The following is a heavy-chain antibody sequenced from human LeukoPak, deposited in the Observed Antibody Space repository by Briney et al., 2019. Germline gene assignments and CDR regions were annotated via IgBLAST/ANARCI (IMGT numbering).Heavy chain of an antibody. D-gene: IGHD3-22*01. J-gene: IGHJ4*02. CDR1: GFTVSSNY. CDR3: ARGPYYYDSSGHYVPFDY. Sequence: GGSLRLSCAASGFTVSSNYMSWVRQVPGKGLEWVSVIYSGGSTYYADSVKGRFTISRDNSKNTLYLQMSSLRVEDTAAYYCARGPYYYDSSGHYVPFDYWGQGTLVTVSS. V-gene: IGHV3-66*01. CDR2: IYSGGST.